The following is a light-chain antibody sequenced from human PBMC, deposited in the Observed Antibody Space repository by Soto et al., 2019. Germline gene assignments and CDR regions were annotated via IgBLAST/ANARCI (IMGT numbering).Light chain of an antibody. CDR1: SSDVGGYNY. Sequence: QSALTQPASVSGSPGQSITISCTGTSSDVGGYNYVSWYQQHPGKPPKFMIYDVKNRPSGVSNRLSGAKSANTAALTISARLAEEEDDYYGSSYTTGNTRQIVFGTGTKLTVL. CDR3: SSYTTGNTRQIV. CDR2: DVK. V-gene: IGLV2-14*01. J-gene: IGLJ1*01.